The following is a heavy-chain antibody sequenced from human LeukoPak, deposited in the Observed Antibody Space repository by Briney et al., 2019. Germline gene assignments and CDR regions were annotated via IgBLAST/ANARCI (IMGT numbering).Heavy chain of an antibody. Sequence: GGSLRLSCAASVFTFDDYTMHWVRHAPGKGLEWVALISRDGGSTCYADSVKGRFTISRDNSKNSLYLQMNSLRTEDAAFYYCAKDENRGGATPLDYWGQGTLVTVSS. J-gene: IGHJ4*02. D-gene: IGHD1-26*01. CDR1: VFTFDDYT. V-gene: IGHV3-43*01. CDR2: ISRDGGST. CDR3: AKDENRGGATPLDY.